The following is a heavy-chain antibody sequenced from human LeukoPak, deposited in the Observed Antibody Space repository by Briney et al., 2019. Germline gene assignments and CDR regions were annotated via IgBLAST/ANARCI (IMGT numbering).Heavy chain of an antibody. CDR2: ISGSGGST. CDR1: GFTFSSYA. V-gene: IGHV3-23*01. CDR3: AKLKYYYDSSGYAFDI. J-gene: IGHJ3*02. Sequence: GGSLRLSCAASGFTFSSYAMSWVRQAPGKGLEWVSAISGSGGSTYYADSVKGRFTISRDNSKNTLYLQMNSLRAEDTAVYYCAKLKYYYDSSGYAFDIWGQGTMVTVSS. D-gene: IGHD3-22*01.